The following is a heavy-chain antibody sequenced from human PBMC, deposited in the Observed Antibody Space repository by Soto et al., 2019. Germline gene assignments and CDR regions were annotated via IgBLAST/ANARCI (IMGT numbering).Heavy chain of an antibody. CDR2: IKQDGSET. CDR1: GSSW. CDR3: GRSPGFLSDQ. D-gene: IGHD3-3*01. Sequence: GTLSLSCAVSGSSWRNCVRQSPGKGLEWVANIKQDGSETHYVDAVKGRFTISRDNAKNSVYLQMNSLRVEDTAVYYCGRSPGFLSDQWGQGTLVTVSS. J-gene: IGHJ4*02. V-gene: IGHV3-7*01.